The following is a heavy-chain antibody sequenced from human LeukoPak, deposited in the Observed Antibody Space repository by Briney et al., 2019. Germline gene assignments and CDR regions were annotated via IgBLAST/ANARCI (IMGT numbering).Heavy chain of an antibody. D-gene: IGHD6-13*01. CDR2: MNPNSGNT. V-gene: IGHV1-8*03. CDR1: GYTFTSYD. J-gene: IGHJ1*01. CDR3: ARGQHSSSWYYSMVTAFSKQTHAEYFQH. Sequence: ASVKVSCKASGYTFTSYDINWVRQATGQGLEWMGWMNPNSGNTGYAQKFQGRVTITRNTSISTAYMELSSLRSEDTAVYYCARGQHSSSWYYSMVTAFSKQTHAEYFQHWGQSTLVTVSS.